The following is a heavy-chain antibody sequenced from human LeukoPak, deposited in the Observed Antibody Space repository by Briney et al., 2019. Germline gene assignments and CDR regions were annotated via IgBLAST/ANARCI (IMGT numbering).Heavy chain of an antibody. J-gene: IGHJ4*02. V-gene: IGHV3-23*01. Sequence: GGSLRLSYAASGFTFSSYGMSWVRQAPGKGLEWVSAISGSGGSTYYADSVKGRFTISGDNSKNTLYLQMNSLRAEDTAVYYCAKRGGMYPAYYFDYWGQGTLVTVSA. CDR2: ISGSGGST. CDR1: GFTFSSYG. D-gene: IGHD3-16*01. CDR3: AKRGGMYPAYYFDY.